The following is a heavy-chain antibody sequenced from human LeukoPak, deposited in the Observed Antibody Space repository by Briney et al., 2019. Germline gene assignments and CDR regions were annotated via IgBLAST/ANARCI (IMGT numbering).Heavy chain of an antibody. CDR3: AKHLSVSASGSDY. CDR2: ISASGHST. J-gene: IGHJ4*02. D-gene: IGHD3-22*01. Sequence: GGSLRLSCAASGFTFTSYALSWVRQATGEGLQWVSSISASGHSTYYADSVKGRFTISRDTSKNTLCLQMNSLRAEDTAVYYCAKHLSVSASGSDYWGQGTLVTVSS. V-gene: IGHV3-23*01. CDR1: GFTFTSYA.